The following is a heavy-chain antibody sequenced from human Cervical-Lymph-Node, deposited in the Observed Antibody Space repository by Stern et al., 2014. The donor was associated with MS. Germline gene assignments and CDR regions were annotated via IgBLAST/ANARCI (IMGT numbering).Heavy chain of an antibody. CDR1: GGTFSTQA. CDR3: ATPSTVTVGGMDV. D-gene: IGHD4-17*01. Sequence: VHLVESGAEVKKPGSSVKVSCKASGGTFSTQAINWVRQAPGPGLEWVGGIIPIFGTPNYAQKVQDRVTITADDSTSTAYMDLSSLRSEDTAVYYCATPSTVTVGGMDVWGQGTTVTVSS. CDR2: IIPIFGTP. J-gene: IGHJ6*02. V-gene: IGHV1-69*01.